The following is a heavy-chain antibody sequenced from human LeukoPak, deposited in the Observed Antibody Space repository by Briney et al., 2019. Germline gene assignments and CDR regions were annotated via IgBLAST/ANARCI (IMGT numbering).Heavy chain of an antibody. CDR2: INPDNGGT. CDR3: AKAMAGNYYFDH. J-gene: IGHJ4*02. D-gene: IGHD5-24*01. Sequence: ASVKVSCKASGYTFTGYYMHWVRQAPGQGLEWMGWINPDNGGTNYTQKFQGRVTMTRDTSISTAYMELSRLRSDDTAMYYCAKAMAGNYYFDHWGQGTLVTVSS. V-gene: IGHV1-2*02. CDR1: GYTFTGYY.